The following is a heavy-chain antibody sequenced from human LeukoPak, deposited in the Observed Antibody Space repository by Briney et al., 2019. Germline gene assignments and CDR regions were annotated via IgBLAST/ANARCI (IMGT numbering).Heavy chain of an antibody. CDR3: ARGHYGDYLAYYFDY. Sequence: SETLSLTCAVSGGSISSSNWWGWVRQPPGKGLEWIGEIYHSGSTNYNPSLKSRVTISVDRSKNQFSLKLSSVTAADTAVYYCARGHYGDYLAYYFDYWGQGTLVTVSS. CDR1: GGSISSSNW. CDR2: IYHSGST. D-gene: IGHD4-17*01. V-gene: IGHV4-4*02. J-gene: IGHJ4*02.